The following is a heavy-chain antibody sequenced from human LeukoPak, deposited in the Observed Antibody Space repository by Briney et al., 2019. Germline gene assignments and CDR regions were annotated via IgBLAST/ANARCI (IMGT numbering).Heavy chain of an antibody. J-gene: IGHJ4*02. CDR2: ISGSGGST. D-gene: IGHD4-17*01. CDR3: AKGRLRSFPYYFDY. Sequence: GGSLRLSGAASGFTFSSYAMSWVRQAPGKGLEWVSAISGSGGSTYYADSVKGRFTISRDNSKNTLYLQMNSLRVEDTAVYYRAKGRLRSFPYYFDYWGQGTLVTVSS. V-gene: IGHV3-23*01. CDR1: GFTFSSYA.